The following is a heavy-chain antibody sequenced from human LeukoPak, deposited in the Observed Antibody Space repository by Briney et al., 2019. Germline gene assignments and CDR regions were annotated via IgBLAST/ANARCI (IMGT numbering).Heavy chain of an antibody. CDR3: AKDICGGNCYPHGGY. J-gene: IGHJ4*02. D-gene: IGHD2-21*01. CDR2: IPYDGSNK. CDR1: GFTFSSYA. Sequence: GGSLRLSCAASGFTFSSYAMSWVRQAPDKGLEWVAFIPYDGSNKYYADSLQGRFTISRDNSMNTLYLQMSSLRAEDTAIYYCAKDICGGNCYPHGGYWGQGSLVTVSS. V-gene: IGHV3-30*02.